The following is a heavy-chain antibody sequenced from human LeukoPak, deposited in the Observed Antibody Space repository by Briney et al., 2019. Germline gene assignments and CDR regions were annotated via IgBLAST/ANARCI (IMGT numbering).Heavy chain of an antibody. CDR3: ARVEGVLRYFDY. CDR1: GYTFTGYY. CDR2: INPNSGGT. J-gene: IGHJ4*02. V-gene: IGHV1-2*02. D-gene: IGHD3-9*01. Sequence: VKVSCKASGYTFTGYYMHWVRQAPGQGLEWMGWINPNSGGTNYAQKFQGGVTMTRDTSISTAYMELSRLRSDDTAVYYCARVEGVLRYFDYWGQGTLVTVSS.